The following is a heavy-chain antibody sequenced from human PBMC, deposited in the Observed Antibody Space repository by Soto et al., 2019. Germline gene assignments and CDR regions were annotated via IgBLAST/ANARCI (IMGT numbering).Heavy chain of an antibody. Sequence: PSETLSLTCTVSGGSISSGGYYWSWIRQHPGKGKGWIGYIYYSGGTYYKQSLKSRVTISVDTSKNQNSLKLSSVTAADTAVYYCARSINPWGQGTLVTVS. CDR3: ARSINP. CDR1: GGSISSGGYY. CDR2: IYYSGGT. V-gene: IGHV4-31*03. D-gene: IGHD3-10*01. J-gene: IGHJ5*02.